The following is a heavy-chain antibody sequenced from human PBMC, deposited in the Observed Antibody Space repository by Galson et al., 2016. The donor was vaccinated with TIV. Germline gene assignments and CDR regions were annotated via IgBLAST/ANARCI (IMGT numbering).Heavy chain of an antibody. D-gene: IGHD5-18*01. CDR2: FIPLFGTA. J-gene: IGHJ6*02. V-gene: IGHV1-69*13. CDR1: GDTFSSYP. CDR3: AKDRNTAMDTYHYYYGMDV. Sequence: SVKVSCKASGDTFSSYPFNWVRQAPRQGLEWVGGFIPLFGTATYAQKFQGRVTISADESTSTLYMEVRSLRSEDTAVYYCAKDRNTAMDTYHYYYGMDVWGQGTTVTVSS.